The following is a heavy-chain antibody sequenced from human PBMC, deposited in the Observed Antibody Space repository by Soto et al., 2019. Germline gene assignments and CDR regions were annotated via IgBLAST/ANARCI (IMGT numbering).Heavy chain of an antibody. CDR3: ARDSIAARYWFDP. J-gene: IGHJ5*02. CDR1: GDSVSSGAHY. V-gene: IGHV4-31*03. Sequence: PSETLSLTCTVSGDSVSSGAHYWSGIRQHPGKGLEWIGYIYYTGSTYSNPSLQSRVTISLDASKNQFSLRLSSVTAADTAVYYCARDSIAARYWFDPWGQGILVTVSS. CDR2: IYYTGST. D-gene: IGHD6-6*01.